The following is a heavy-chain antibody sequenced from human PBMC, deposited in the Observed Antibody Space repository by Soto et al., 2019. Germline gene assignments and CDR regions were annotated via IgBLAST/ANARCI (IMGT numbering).Heavy chain of an antibody. V-gene: IGHV1-18*04. CDR2: ISAYNGNT. Sequence: AAVKVSCKASAYTFTCYCFSWVRQAPGQGLEWMGWISAYNGNTNYAQKLQGRVTMTTDTSTSTAYMELRSLRSDDTAVYYCARDRSIFGGVIDIARVDAFDIWGQGTMVTVSS. D-gene: IGHD3-16*02. CDR3: ARDRSIFGGVIDIARVDAFDI. CDR1: AYTFTCYC. J-gene: IGHJ3*02.